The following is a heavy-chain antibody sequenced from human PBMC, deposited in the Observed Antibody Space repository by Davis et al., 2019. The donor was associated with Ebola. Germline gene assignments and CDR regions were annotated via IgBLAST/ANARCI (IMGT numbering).Heavy chain of an antibody. CDR2: IYYSGST. CDR3: ARGRGSSWYFRFDY. CDR1: GGSISSTTDY. J-gene: IGHJ4*02. D-gene: IGHD6-13*01. V-gene: IGHV4-39*01. Sequence: SETLSLTCTVSGGSISSTTDYWGWIRQPPGKGLEWIGSIYYSGSTSYNPSLKSRVSISVDTSKNQFSLKLSSVTAADTAVYYCARGRGSSWYFRFDYWGQGTLVTVSS.